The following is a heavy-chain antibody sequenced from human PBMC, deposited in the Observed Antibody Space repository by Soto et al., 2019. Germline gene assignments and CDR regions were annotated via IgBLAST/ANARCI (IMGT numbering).Heavy chain of an antibody. CDR3: ARDSGRMVYALYYYYYGMDV. CDR1: GGSISSYY. Sequence: TLSLTCTVSGGSISSYYWSWIRQPPGKGLEWIGYIYYSGSTDYNPSLKSRVTISVDTSKNQFSLKLSSVTAADTAVYYCARDSGRMVYALYYYYYGMDVWGQGTTVTVSS. D-gene: IGHD2-8*01. J-gene: IGHJ6*02. V-gene: IGHV4-59*01. CDR2: IYYSGST.